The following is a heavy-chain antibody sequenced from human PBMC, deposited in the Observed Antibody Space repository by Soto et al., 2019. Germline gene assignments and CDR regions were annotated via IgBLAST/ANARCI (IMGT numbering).Heavy chain of an antibody. V-gene: IGHV1-69*13. Sequence: GASVKVSCKASGGTFSSYAISWVRQAPGQGLEWMGGIIPIFGTANYAQKFQGRVTITADESTSTAYMELSSLRSEDTAVYYCARVIVDIVATIDYYYYYYGMDVWGQGTTVTVSS. CDR3: ARVIVDIVATIDYYYYYYGMDV. J-gene: IGHJ6*02. D-gene: IGHD5-12*01. CDR2: IIPIFGTA. CDR1: GGTFSSYA.